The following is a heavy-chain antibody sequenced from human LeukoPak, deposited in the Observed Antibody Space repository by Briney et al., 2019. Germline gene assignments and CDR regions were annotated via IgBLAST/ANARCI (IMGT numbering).Heavy chain of an antibody. CDR2: INPNSGGT. Sequence: RASVTVSCKASGYTFTGYYMHWVRQAPGQGLEWMGWINPNSGGTNYAQKFQGWVTMTRDTSISTAYMELSRLRSDDTAVYYCARDREAAAGLYYFDYWGQGTLVTVSS. CDR1: GYTFTGYY. D-gene: IGHD6-13*01. J-gene: IGHJ4*02. V-gene: IGHV1-2*04. CDR3: ARDREAAAGLYYFDY.